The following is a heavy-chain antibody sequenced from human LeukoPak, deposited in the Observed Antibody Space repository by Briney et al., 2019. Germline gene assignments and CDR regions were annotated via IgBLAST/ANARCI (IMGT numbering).Heavy chain of an antibody. D-gene: IGHD3-22*01. J-gene: IGHJ4*02. V-gene: IGHV3-43*01. CDR1: GFTFEDYT. CDR2: ISWDGTT. CDR3: VKDLSYETSGSLFDY. Sequence: GGSLRLSCAASGFTFEDYTMHWVRQAPGKTLEWVSLISWDGTTFYADSVKGRFTISRDNSKDSLYLRMDTLRSEDTAFYYCVKDLSYETSGSLFDYWGQGTLVTVS.